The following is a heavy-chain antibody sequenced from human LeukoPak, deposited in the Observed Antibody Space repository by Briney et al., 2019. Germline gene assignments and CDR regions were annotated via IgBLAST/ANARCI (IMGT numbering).Heavy chain of an antibody. D-gene: IGHD5-12*01. V-gene: IGHV4-59*01. Sequence: PSETLSLTCTVSGGXISSYYCSWIRQPPGKGLEWIGYIYYSGSTNYNPSLKSRVTISVDTSKNQFSLKLSSVTAADTAVYYCARSSRGGGYGYYFDYWGQGTLVTVSS. CDR3: ARSSRGGGYGYYFDY. J-gene: IGHJ4*02. CDR2: IYYSGST. CDR1: GGXISSYY.